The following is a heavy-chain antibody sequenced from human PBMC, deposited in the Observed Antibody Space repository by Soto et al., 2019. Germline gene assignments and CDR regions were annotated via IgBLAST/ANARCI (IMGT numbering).Heavy chain of an antibody. CDR1: GFTFTSYA. Sequence: GGSLRLSCVASGFTFTSYAMNWVRQAPGKGLEWVSDISGGGGNTYYADSVKGRFTISRDNSKNTLYLQMNSLRAEDTAVYYCATREDTTVPSRFDYWGQGTLVTVSS. CDR3: ATREDTTVPSRFDY. J-gene: IGHJ4*02. D-gene: IGHD1-1*01. V-gene: IGHV3-23*01. CDR2: ISGGGGNT.